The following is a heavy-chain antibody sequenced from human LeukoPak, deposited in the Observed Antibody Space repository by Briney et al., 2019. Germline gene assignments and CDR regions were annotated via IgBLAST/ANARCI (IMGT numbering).Heavy chain of an antibody. J-gene: IGHJ5*02. Sequence: GESLKISCKGSGYSFTSYWIGRVRQMPGKGLEWMGIIYPGDSDTRYSPSFQGQVTISADKSISTAYLQWSSLKASDTAMYYCARRNEDYDFWSGYQNWFDPWGQGTLVTVSS. CDR1: GYSFTSYW. V-gene: IGHV5-51*01. CDR3: ARRNEDYDFWSGYQNWFDP. D-gene: IGHD3-3*01. CDR2: IYPGDSDT.